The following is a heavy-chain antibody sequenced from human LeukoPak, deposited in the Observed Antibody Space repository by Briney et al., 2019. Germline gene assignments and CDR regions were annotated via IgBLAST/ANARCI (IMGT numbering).Heavy chain of an antibody. V-gene: IGHV3-11*06. CDR3: ARQGNNWFDP. J-gene: IGHJ5*02. Sequence: GGSLRLSCAASGFTFSDYYMSWIRQAPEKGLEWVSYISSSSNYTDYADSVKGRFTISRDNAKNSLYLQMNSLTAEDTAVYYCARQGNNWFDPWGQGTLVTVSS. CDR1: GFTFSDYY. CDR2: ISSSSNYT.